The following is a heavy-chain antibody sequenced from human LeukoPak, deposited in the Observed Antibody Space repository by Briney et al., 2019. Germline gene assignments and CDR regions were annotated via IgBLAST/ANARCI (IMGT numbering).Heavy chain of an antibody. CDR2: IRSKANSYAT. Sequence: PGGSLKLSCAASGFTFSGSAMHLVRQASGKGLEWVGRIRSKANSYATAYAASVKGRFTISRDDSKNTAYLQMNSLKTEDTAVYYCTSHIAVATKGLYWGQGTLVTVSS. D-gene: IGHD6-19*01. CDR1: GFTFSGSA. V-gene: IGHV3-73*01. CDR3: TSHIAVATKGLY. J-gene: IGHJ4*02.